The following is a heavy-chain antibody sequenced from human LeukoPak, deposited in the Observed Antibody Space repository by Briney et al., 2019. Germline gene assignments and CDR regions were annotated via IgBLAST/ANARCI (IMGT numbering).Heavy chain of an antibody. CDR2: ISGSGGST. Sequence: GGSLRLSCAASGFTFSSYAMSWVRPAPGKGLEWVSAISGSGGSTYYADSVKGRFTISRDNSKNTLYLQMNSLRAEDTAVYYCAKDREGRYYDSSGSFDYWGQGTLVTVSS. CDR1: GFTFSSYA. D-gene: IGHD3-22*01. J-gene: IGHJ4*02. CDR3: AKDREGRYYDSSGSFDY. V-gene: IGHV3-23*01.